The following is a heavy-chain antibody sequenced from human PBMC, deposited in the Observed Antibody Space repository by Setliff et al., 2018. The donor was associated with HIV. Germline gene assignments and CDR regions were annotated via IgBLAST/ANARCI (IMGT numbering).Heavy chain of an antibody. D-gene: IGHD5-18*01. CDR3: TRDKGYAFDI. Sequence: LTCAVYGGSFSGYYWSWIRQPPGKGLEWVGFIRSKAYGGTTEYAASVKDRFTVSRDDSKSIAYLQINSLKTEDTAVYYCTRDKGYAFDIWGQGTMVTVSS. V-gene: IGHV3-49*03. J-gene: IGHJ3*02. CDR1: GGSFSGYY. CDR2: IRSKAYGGTT.